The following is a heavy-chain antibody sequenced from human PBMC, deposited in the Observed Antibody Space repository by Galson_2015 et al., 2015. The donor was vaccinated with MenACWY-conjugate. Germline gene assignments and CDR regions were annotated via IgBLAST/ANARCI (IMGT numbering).Heavy chain of an antibody. CDR1: GGSISRYY. CDR2: INHSGST. V-gene: IGHV4-34*01. Sequence: LSLTCTVSGGSISRYYWSWIRQPPGKGLEWIGEINHSGSTNYNPSLKSRVTISVDKSKNQFSLKLSSVTAADTAVYYCARYRNYYYYYGMDVWGQGTTVTVSS. J-gene: IGHJ6*02. D-gene: IGHD4-11*01. CDR3: ARYRNYYYYYGMDV.